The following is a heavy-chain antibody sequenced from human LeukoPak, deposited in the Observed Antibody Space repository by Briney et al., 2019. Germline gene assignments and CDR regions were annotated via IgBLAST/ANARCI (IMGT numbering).Heavy chain of an antibody. J-gene: IGHJ3*02. CDR2: IYYSGST. D-gene: IGHD3-9*01. V-gene: IGHV4-39*07. CDR1: GGSISSSSYY. CDR3: AMSNYDILTGYDDAFDI. Sequence: SETLSLTCTVSGGSISSSSYYWGWIRQPPGKGLEWIGSIYYSGSTYYNPSFKSRVTISVDTSKNQFSLKLSSVTAADTAVYYCAMSNYDILTGYDDAFDIWGQGTTVIISS.